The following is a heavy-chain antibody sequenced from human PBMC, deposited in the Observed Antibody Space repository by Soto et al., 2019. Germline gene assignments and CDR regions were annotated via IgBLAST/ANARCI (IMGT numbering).Heavy chain of an antibody. J-gene: IGHJ6*02. CDR2: IIPIFGTA. CDR3: ARDTWFGELPLRGMDV. V-gene: IGHV1-69*06. D-gene: IGHD3-10*01. CDR1: GGTFSSYA. Sequence: ASVKVSCKASGGTFSSYAISWVRQAPGQGLEWMGGIIPIFGTANYAQKFQGRVTITADKSTSTAYMELSSLRSEDTAVYYCARDTWFGELPLRGMDVWGQGTTVTSP.